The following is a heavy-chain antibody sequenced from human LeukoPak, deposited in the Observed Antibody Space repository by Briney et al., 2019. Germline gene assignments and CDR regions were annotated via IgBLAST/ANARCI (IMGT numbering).Heavy chain of an antibody. CDR3: AGWGLTGYLNWFDP. D-gene: IGHD3-9*01. V-gene: IGHV4-61*02. CDR2: IYTSGSI. CDR1: GGSISSGSYY. J-gene: IGHJ5*02. Sequence: SETLSLTCTVSGGSISSGSYYWSWIRQPAGKGLEWIGRIYTSGSINYNPSLKSRVTISVDTSKNQFSLKLSSVTAADTAVHYCAGWGLTGYLNWFDPWGQGTLVTVSS.